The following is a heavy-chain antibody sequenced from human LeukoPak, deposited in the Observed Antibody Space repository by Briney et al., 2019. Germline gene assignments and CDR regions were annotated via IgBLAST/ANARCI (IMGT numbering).Heavy chain of an antibody. CDR3: AREGNYYDSSGYYYGFDY. J-gene: IGHJ4*02. CDR1: GGSFSGYY. D-gene: IGHD3-22*01. CDR2: INHSGST. V-gene: IGHV4-34*01. Sequence: PSETLSLTCAVYGGSFSGYYWSWLRQPPGKGLEWIGEINHSGSTNYNPSLKSRVTISVDTSKNQFSLKLSSVTAADTAVYYCAREGNYYDSSGYYYGFDYWGQGTLVTVSS.